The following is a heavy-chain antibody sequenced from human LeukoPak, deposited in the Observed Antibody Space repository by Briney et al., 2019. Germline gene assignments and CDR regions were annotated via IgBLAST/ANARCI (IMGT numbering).Heavy chain of an antibody. D-gene: IGHD3-10*01. J-gene: IGHJ4*02. CDR3: VVDLSGSADY. CDR2: LYSGGNT. Sequence: GGSLRLSCVVSGFTVSSNYMSWVRQAPGKGLEWVSVLYSGGNTYHADSVKGRFTISRDNAKNTLYLQMNSLRTEDSALYYCVVDLSGSADYWGQGTLVTVSS. V-gene: IGHV3-53*01. CDR1: GFTVSSNY.